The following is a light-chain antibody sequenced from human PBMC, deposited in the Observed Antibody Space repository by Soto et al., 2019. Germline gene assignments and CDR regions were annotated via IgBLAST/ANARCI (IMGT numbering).Light chain of an antibody. Sequence: IQMTQSPSSLSSSVGCRVAITCRASQSISSWLAWYQQKPGKAPKLLIYKASSLESGVPSRFSGSGSGTEFTLTISSLQPDDFATYYCQQYNSYPITFGQGTRLEIK. CDR2: KAS. V-gene: IGKV1-5*03. CDR3: QQYNSYPIT. J-gene: IGKJ5*01. CDR1: QSISSW.